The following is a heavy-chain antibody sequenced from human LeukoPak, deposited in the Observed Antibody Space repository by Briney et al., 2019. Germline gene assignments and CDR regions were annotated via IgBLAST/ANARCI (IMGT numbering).Heavy chain of an antibody. Sequence: PSETLSLTCTVSGGSINDYYWTWIRQAPGKGLEWLGYISNSGTTDYNPSLKSRVTMSVDTSKNEFSLKLTSVTAVDTAMYYWARVVRGAVTSNCFDPWGQGTLVTVSS. V-gene: IGHV4-59*01. CDR1: GGSINDYY. J-gene: IGHJ5*02. CDR3: ARVVRGAVTSNCFDP. CDR2: ISNSGTT. D-gene: IGHD4-17*01.